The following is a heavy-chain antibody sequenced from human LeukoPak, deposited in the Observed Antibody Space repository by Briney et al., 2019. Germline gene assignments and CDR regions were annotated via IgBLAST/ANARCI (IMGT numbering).Heavy chain of an antibody. J-gene: IGHJ4*02. CDR1: GGSISSSNW. Sequence: SETLSLTCAVSGGSISSSNWWSWVRQPPGQGLEWIGEIYHSGSTNYNPSLKSRVTISVDKSKNQFSLKLSSVTAADTAVYYCARVSSGATTVDYWGQGTLVTVSS. D-gene: IGHD1-26*01. CDR3: ARVSSGATTVDY. CDR2: IYHSGST. V-gene: IGHV4-4*02.